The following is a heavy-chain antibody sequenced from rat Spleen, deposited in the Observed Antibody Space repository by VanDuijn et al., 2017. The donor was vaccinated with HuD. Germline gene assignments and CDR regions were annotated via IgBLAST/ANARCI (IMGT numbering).Heavy chain of an antibody. CDR2: ITPDGSST. Sequence: EVQLVESGGGLVQPGRSLKLSCVASGFTFSNSYMAWVRQAPTKGLEWVSSITPDGSSTCYPDSVKGRFTISRDNAENTVYLQMNSLRSEDTATYYCAVSGYGFWGQGASVTVSS. CDR3: AVSGYGF. J-gene: IGHJ4*01. V-gene: IGHV5-25*01. D-gene: IGHD4-3*01. CDR1: GFTFSNSY.